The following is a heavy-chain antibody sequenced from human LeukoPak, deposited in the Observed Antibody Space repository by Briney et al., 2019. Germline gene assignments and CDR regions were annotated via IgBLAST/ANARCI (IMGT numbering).Heavy chain of an antibody. V-gene: IGHV3-30*02. CDR3: AKGWGPFDY. CDR1: GFTFSSYD. J-gene: IGHJ4*02. CDR2: IQFDGGNK. Sequence: GGSLRLSCAASGFTFSSYDMHWVRQAPGKGLEWVAFIQFDGGNKNYADSVKGRFTISRDNSKNTLYLQMNSLRAEDTAVYYSAKGWGPFDYWGQGTLVTVSS. D-gene: IGHD3-16*01.